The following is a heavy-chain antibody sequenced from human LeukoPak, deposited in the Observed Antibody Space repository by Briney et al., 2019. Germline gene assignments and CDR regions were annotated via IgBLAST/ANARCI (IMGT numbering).Heavy chain of an antibody. D-gene: IGHD2-15*01. Sequence: SVKVSYKASGGTFSSYAISWVRQAPGQGLEWLGGIIPIFGTANYAQKFQGRVTITADESTSTAYMELSSLRSEDTAVYYCARVDCSGGSCYGYWGQGTLVTVSS. CDR2: IIPIFGTA. V-gene: IGHV1-69*13. J-gene: IGHJ4*02. CDR1: GGTFSSYA. CDR3: ARVDCSGGSCYGY.